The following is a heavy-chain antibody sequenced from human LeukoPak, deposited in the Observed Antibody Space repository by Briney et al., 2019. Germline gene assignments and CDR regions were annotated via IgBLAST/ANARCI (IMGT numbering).Heavy chain of an antibody. V-gene: IGHV3-33*01. D-gene: IGHD1-14*01. J-gene: IGHJ3*02. CDR1: GFTASTYG. Sequence: PGRSLRLSCAASGFTASTYGMHWIRQAPGRGLEWVAFFWYDGTDAFYGDSVKGRCTITRDNSQNTLYLQMNSLRVEDTAVYYCARDGFTTSHAFDIWGQGTTVTVSP. CDR2: FWYDGTDA. CDR3: ARDGFTTSHAFDI.